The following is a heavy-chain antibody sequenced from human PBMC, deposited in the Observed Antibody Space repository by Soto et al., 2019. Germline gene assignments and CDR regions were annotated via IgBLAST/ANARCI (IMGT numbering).Heavy chain of an antibody. CDR1: GASISDNNW. CDR3: ASHIGVPGTRGFDY. Sequence: QVQLQESGPGLVKPSGTLSLTCAVSGASISDNNWWSWVRHPPGKGLEWIGEIYHSWTANYSPSLNSRVTISLDKSKNQISLQLSSVTAADSAVYYSASHIGVPGTRGFDYWGQGTLVTVSS. CDR2: IYHSWTA. D-gene: IGHD6-19*01. V-gene: IGHV4-4*02. J-gene: IGHJ4*02.